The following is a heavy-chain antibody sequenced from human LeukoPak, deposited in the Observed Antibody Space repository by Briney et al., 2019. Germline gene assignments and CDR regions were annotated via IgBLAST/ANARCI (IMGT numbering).Heavy chain of an antibody. CDR2: IYYSGST. CDR1: GGSISSSSYY. Sequence: PSETLSLTCTVSGGSISSSSYYWGWIRQPPGKGLEWIGRIYYSGSTYYNPSLKSRVTISVDTSKNQFSLKLSSVTAADTAVYYCARHDRLPSLDEYFQHWGQGTLVTVSS. V-gene: IGHV4-39*01. J-gene: IGHJ1*01. D-gene: IGHD6-25*01. CDR3: ARHDRLPSLDEYFQH.